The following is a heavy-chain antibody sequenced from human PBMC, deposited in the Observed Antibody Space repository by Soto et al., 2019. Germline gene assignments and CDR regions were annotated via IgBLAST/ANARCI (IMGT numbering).Heavy chain of an antibody. Sequence: QVQLVQSGAEVKKPGSSVKVSCKASGGTFSSYAISWVRQAPGQGLEWMGGIIPIFGTANYAQKFQGRVTITADKSTSTAYMELSSLRSEDTAVYYCARDGPPSGSGSYRLYYYYGMDVWGQGITVTVSS. CDR1: GGTFSSYA. CDR3: ARDGPPSGSGSYRLYYYYGMDV. V-gene: IGHV1-69*06. D-gene: IGHD3-10*01. CDR2: IIPIFGTA. J-gene: IGHJ6*02.